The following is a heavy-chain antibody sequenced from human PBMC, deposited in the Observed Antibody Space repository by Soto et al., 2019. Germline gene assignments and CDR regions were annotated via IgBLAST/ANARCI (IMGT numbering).Heavy chain of an antibody. J-gene: IGHJ4*02. CDR1: GYPFTNYY. D-gene: IGHD4-17*01. CDR2: VNPSSGRT. CDR3: TRARFTTVTTWWYFDS. Sequence: QVQLVQSGTEVKKPGASVRASCTASGYPFTNYYIPWVRQAPGQGPEWLGLVNPSSGRTTYAQTLQGRVTMPTDTSTSTVYMEMNSLRSADTAMYYCTRARFTTVTTWWYFDSWGQGPLVTVSS. V-gene: IGHV1-46*04.